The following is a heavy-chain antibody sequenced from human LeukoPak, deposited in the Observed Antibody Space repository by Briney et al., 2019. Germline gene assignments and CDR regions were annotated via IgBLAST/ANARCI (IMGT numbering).Heavy chain of an antibody. V-gene: IGHV4-31*03. CDR1: GGSISSGGYY. Sequence: PSETLSLTCTVSGGSISSGGYYWSWIRQHPGKGLEWIGYIYYNGNTYYNPSLKSRLTISGDTSKNQFSLKLSSVTAADTAVYYCVRSFDSYNAFDIWGQGTMVTVSS. CDR2: IYYNGNT. D-gene: IGHD3-22*01. J-gene: IGHJ3*02. CDR3: VRSFDSYNAFDI.